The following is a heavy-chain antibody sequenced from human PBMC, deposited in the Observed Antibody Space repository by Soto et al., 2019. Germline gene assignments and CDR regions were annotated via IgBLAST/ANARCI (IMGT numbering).Heavy chain of an antibody. V-gene: IGHV1-46*03. J-gene: IGHJ4*02. CDR1: GYTFTSYY. CDR2: INPSGGST. Sequence: ASVKGSCKASGYTFTSYYMHWVRQAPGQGLEWMGIINPSGGSTSYAQKFQGRVTMTRDTSTSTVYMELSSLRSEDTAVYYCARDRYISSGWYEPFDYWGQGTLVTVSS. D-gene: IGHD6-19*01. CDR3: ARDRYISSGWYEPFDY.